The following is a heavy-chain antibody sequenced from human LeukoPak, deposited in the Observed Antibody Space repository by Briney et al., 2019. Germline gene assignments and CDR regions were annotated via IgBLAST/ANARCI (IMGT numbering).Heavy chain of an antibody. J-gene: IGHJ4*02. CDR2: IRKDGGDI. D-gene: IGHD3-10*01. Sequence: QAGVSLRLSCVASGLSFASYWRDWVRQAPGKGLEGGANIRKDGGDIHYVESVKGRFTISSDNAKKSVYLQMHRLRAEDTAVYYCASDAFGDFSYWGQGILVTVSS. V-gene: IGHV3-7*01. CDR3: ASDAFGDFSY. CDR1: GLSFASYW.